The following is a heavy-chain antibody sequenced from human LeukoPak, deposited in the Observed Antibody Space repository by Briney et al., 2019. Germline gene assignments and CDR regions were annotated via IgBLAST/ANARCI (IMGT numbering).Heavy chain of an antibody. Sequence: SETLSLTCTVSGGSFSSSSYYWGWIRQPPGKGLEWIGSIYYSGSTYYNPSLKGRVTISVDTSKNQFSLKLSSVTAADTAVYYCARRPRGYSYGHGIDYWGQGTLVTVSS. J-gene: IGHJ4*02. V-gene: IGHV4-39*01. CDR2: IYYSGST. CDR1: GGSFSSSSYY. CDR3: ARRPRGYSYGHGIDY. D-gene: IGHD5-18*01.